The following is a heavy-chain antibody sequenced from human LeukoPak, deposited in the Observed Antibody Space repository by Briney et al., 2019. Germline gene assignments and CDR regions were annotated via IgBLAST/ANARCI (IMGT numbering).Heavy chain of an antibody. J-gene: IGHJ4*02. CDR1: GCTFSSYG. V-gene: IGHV3-30*02. D-gene: IGHD6-6*01. CDR2: IRYDGSNK. Sequence: GGSLRLSCAAHGCTFSSYGMHWVRQAPGKGLEWVAFIRYDGSNKYYADSVKGRFTISRDNSKNTLYLQMNSLRAEDTAVYYCAKDQRRAARPSDYWGQGTLVTVPS. CDR3: AKDQRRAARPSDY.